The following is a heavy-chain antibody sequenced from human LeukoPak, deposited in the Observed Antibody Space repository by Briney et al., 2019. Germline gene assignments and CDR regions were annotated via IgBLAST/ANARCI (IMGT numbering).Heavy chain of an antibody. CDR2: IDPSDSYT. V-gene: IGHV5-10-1*01. D-gene: IGHD3-3*01. J-gene: IGHJ5*02. CDR1: GYIFTSYW. CDR3: ARLGVAGQGWFDP. Sequence: GGSLLISGKGSGYIFTSYWISGVRQLPGKGVEWMGRIDPSDSYTNSRPSFQGHVTISADKSITTAYLQWSSLKASDTAMYYCARLGVAGQGWFDPWGQGTLVTVSS.